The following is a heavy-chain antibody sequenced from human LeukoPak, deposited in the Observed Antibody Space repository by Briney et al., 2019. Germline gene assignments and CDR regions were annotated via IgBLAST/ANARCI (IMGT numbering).Heavy chain of an antibody. CDR2: IIPILGIA. CDR1: GGTFSSYA. V-gene: IGHV1-69*04. J-gene: IGHJ5*02. Sequence: SVKVSCKASGGTFSSYAISWVRQAPGQGLEWMGRIIPILGIANYAQKFQGRVTITADKSTSTAYMELSSLRSEDTAVYYCARDYYYGSGSRSTPRIDPWGQGTLVTVSS. CDR3: ARDYYYGSGSRSTPRIDP. D-gene: IGHD3-10*01.